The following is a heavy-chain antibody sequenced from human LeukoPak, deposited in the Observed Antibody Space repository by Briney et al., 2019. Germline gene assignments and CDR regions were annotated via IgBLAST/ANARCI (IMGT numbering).Heavy chain of an antibody. CDR3: AKIPGDSFFDV. Sequence: GGSLRLSCVGTGFSFSSFSMNWVRQAPGKGLEWVATISGSGTYYLDSVRGRFTISRDDFRSTVYLQMNSLRADDTALYYCAKIPGDSFFDVWGQGTLVTVSS. J-gene: IGHJ4*02. CDR1: GFSFSSFS. V-gene: IGHV3-23*01. CDR2: ISGSGT. D-gene: IGHD2-21*01.